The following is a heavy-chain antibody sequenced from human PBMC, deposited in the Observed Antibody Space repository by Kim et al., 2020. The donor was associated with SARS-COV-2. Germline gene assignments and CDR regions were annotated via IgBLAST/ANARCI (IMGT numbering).Heavy chain of an antibody. CDR2: GTT. V-gene: IGHV3-49*02. J-gene: IGHJ4*02. Sequence: GTTEYAASVKGRFTISRDDSKSIAYLQMNSLKTEDTAVYYCGSAAGRAFYWGQGTLVTVSS. CDR3: GSAAGRAFY. D-gene: IGHD6-13*01.